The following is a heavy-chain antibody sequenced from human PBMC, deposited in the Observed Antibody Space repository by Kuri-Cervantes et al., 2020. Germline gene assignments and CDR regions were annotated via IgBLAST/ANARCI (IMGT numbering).Heavy chain of an antibody. CDR1: GFSLTTIGVS. D-gene: IGHD6-13*01. CDR2: IYWDDDK. CDR3: AHRLIAAAGFDY. Sequence: SGPTLVKPTQTLTLTCTFSGFSLTTIGVSVGWVRQPPGKALEWLALIYWDDDKRYGPSLKSRLTITKDASKNQVFLTMTTMDPLDTATYYCAHRLIAAAGFDYWGQGTLVTVSS. V-gene: IGHV2-5*05. J-gene: IGHJ4*02.